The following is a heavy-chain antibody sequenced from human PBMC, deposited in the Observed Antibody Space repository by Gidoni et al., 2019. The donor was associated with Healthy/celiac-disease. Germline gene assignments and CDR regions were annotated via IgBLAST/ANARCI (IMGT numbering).Heavy chain of an antibody. V-gene: IGHV4-30-2*01. CDR1: GGSISGGGYS. CDR2: IYHSGST. D-gene: IGHD2-15*01. J-gene: IGHJ4*02. Sequence: QLQLQESGSGLVKPSQTLSLTCAVSGGSISGGGYSWSWIRQPPGKGLEWIGYIYHSGSTYYNPSLKSRVTISVDRSKNQFSLKLSSVTAADTAVYYCARVVVAATPPYFDYWGQGTLVTVSS. CDR3: ARVVVAATPPYFDY.